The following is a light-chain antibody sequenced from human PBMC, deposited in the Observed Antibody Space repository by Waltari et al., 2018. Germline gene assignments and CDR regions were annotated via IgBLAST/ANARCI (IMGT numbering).Light chain of an antibody. CDR3: QVWDRSGDLWV. J-gene: IGLJ3*02. CDR2: YDT. V-gene: IGLV3-21*04. CDR1: HIGSKS. Sequence: SYVLTQPPSVSAAPGKGASISCGGDHIGSKSVHGYQQKPGQAPVTVIYYDTDRPSGIPERFSGSTSGNMATLTISRVEAGDEADYYCQVWDRSGDLWVFGGGTRLTVL.